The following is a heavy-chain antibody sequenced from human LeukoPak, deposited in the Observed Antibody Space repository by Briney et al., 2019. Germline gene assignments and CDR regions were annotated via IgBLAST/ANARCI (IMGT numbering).Heavy chain of an antibody. V-gene: IGHV3-48*03. D-gene: IGHD5-12*01. Sequence: GGSLRLCCAASGFTFSSYEMNWVRQAPGKGLEWVSYISSSGSTIYYADSVKGRFTISRDNAKNSLYLQMNSLRAEDTAIYYCARIMVATTREAFDYWGQGTRVTVSS. CDR1: GFTFSSYE. CDR3: ARIMVATTREAFDY. J-gene: IGHJ4*02. CDR2: ISSSGSTI.